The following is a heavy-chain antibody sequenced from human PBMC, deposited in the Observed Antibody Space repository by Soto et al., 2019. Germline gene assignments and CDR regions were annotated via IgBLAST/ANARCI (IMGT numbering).Heavy chain of an antibody. CDR2: IYYSGST. V-gene: IGHV4-39*01. CDR1: GGSISSSSYY. J-gene: IGHJ3*02. CDR3: ARYYDSSGYYYVGAFDI. D-gene: IGHD3-22*01. Sequence: QLQLQESGPGLVKPSETLSLTCTVSGGSISSSSYYWGWIRQPPGKGLEWIGSIYYSGSTYYNPSLKSRVTISVDTSKNQFSLKLSSVTAADTAVYYCARYYDSSGYYYVGAFDIWGQGTMVTVSS.